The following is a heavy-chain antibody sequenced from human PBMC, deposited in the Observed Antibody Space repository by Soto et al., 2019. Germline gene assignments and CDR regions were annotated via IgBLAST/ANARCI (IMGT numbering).Heavy chain of an antibody. D-gene: IGHD6-13*01. CDR3: ATHDGPAAAGLVLDF. CDR1: GFTFSSRW. Sequence: EVHLEESGGGLVQPGGSLRLSCETSGFTFSSRWMTWVRQVPGKGLEWVANIKQDENGKDYVDSVKGRFTISRANANNSLYLQINSLRAEDTAVYYCATHDGPAAAGLVLDFWGQGTLVTVSS. V-gene: IGHV3-7*02. J-gene: IGHJ4*02. CDR2: IKQDENGK.